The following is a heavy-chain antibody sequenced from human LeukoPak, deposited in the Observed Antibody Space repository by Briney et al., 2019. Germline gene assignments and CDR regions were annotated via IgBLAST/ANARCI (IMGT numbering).Heavy chain of an antibody. D-gene: IGHD2-15*01. CDR2: IYTSGST. V-gene: IGHV4-4*07. Sequence: SETLSRTCTVSGGSISSYYWSWIRQPAGKGLEWIGRIYTSGSTNCNPSLKSRVTMSVDTSKNQFSLKLSSVTAADTAVYYCARAPYSKDAFDIWGQGTMVTVSS. CDR3: ARAPYSKDAFDI. CDR1: GGSISSYY. J-gene: IGHJ3*02.